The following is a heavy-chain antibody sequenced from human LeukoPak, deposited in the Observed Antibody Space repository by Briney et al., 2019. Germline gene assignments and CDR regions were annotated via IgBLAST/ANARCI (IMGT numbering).Heavy chain of an antibody. CDR3: ARGRTTGDY. J-gene: IGHJ4*02. CDR2: INHSGST. CDR1: GGSFSGYY. Sequence: SETLSLTCAVYGGSFSGYYWSWIRQPPGKGLEWIGEINHSGSTNYNPSLKSRITISIDTSKNLFSLKLSSVTAADTAVYYCARGRTTGDYWGQGTLVTVSS. D-gene: IGHD1-1*01. V-gene: IGHV4-34*01.